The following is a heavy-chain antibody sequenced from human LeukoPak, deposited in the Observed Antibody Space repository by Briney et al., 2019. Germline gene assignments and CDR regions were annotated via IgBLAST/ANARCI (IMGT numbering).Heavy chain of an antibody. CDR1: GFIFSHYG. J-gene: IGHJ4*02. CDR3: AKDHANTPVVTN. D-gene: IGHD2-21*02. V-gene: IGHV3-23*01. CDR2: ITSRGIT. Sequence: GGTLRLSCAASGFIFSHYGMNWVRQAPGKGLEWVSGITSRGITYYADSVTGRFTVSRDNSKNTVDLRMNNLRVDDTAIYYCAKDHANTPVVTNWGQGILVSVSS.